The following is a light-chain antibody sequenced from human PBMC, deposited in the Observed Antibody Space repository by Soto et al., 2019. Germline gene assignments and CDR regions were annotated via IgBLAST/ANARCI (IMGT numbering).Light chain of an antibody. J-gene: IGKJ1*01. CDR3: QQLNNYPRT. Sequence: DIQMTQSPSTLSASVGDRVTITCRASQTISTWLAWYQHKPGKAPNLLIYDASTLMSGVPSRFSGSGSGTEFTLTISSLQPGDFATYYCQQLNNYPRTFGQGTKVDIK. CDR1: QTISTW. CDR2: DAS. V-gene: IGKV1-5*01.